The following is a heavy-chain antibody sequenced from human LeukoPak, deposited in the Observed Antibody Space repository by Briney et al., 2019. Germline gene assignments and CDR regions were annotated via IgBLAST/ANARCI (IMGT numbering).Heavy chain of an antibody. CDR1: GGSITGGDLY. D-gene: IGHD6-13*01. Sequence: SETLSLTCIVPGGSITGGDLYWSWIRQPPGKGLEWIGYIYFSGSTYYNPSLKSRATISVDTSKNQFSLKLSSLIAADTAVYYCARARADFHYGMDVWGPGTTVYVS. CDR2: IYFSGST. V-gene: IGHV4-30-4*01. J-gene: IGHJ6*02. CDR3: ARARADFHYGMDV.